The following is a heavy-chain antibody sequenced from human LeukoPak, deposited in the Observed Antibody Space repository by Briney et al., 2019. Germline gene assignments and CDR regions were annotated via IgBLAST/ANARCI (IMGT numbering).Heavy chain of an antibody. CDR2: ISSSGSTI. CDR1: GFTFSSYE. Sequence: GGSLRLSCAASGFTFSSYEMNWVRQAPGKGLEWVSYISSSGSTIYYADSVKGRFTISRYNAKNSLYLQMNSLRAEDTAVYYCALPHYYDSEGASDMDVWGKGTTVTISS. CDR3: ALPHYYDSEGASDMDV. J-gene: IGHJ6*03. D-gene: IGHD3-10*01. V-gene: IGHV3-48*03.